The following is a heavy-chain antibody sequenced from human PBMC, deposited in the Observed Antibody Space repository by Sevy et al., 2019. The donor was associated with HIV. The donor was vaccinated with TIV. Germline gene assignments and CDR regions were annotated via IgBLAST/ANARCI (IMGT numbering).Heavy chain of an antibody. D-gene: IGHD2-2*01. CDR2: ISGRSSYI. CDR1: EFTFSDYY. Sequence: GGSLRLSCAASEFTFSDYYMNWVRQAPGKGLEWVSSISGRSSYIHYADSVRGRFTISRDNAKNSLYLQMNSLRADDTAVYFCARDGGCSSTSCLLYFDSWGQGALVTVSS. J-gene: IGHJ4*02. V-gene: IGHV3-21*06. CDR3: ARDGGCSSTSCLLYFDS.